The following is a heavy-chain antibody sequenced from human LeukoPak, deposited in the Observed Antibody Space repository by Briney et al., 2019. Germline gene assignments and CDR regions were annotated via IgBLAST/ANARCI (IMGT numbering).Heavy chain of an antibody. D-gene: IGHD1-26*01. CDR3: ARDREGGAFDP. CDR2: IYYSGST. J-gene: IGHJ5*02. V-gene: IGHV4-59*01. CDR1: GGSISSYY. Sequence: SETLSLTCTVSGGSISSYYWSWIRQPPGKGLEWIGYIYYSGSTNYNPSLKSRVTISVDTSKNQFSLKLSSVTAADTGVYYCARDREGGAFDPWGQGTLVTVSS.